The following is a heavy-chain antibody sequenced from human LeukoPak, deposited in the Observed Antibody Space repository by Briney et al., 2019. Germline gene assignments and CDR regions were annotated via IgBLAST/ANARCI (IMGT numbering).Heavy chain of an antibody. CDR3: AKSSAPGGYYYYGMDV. D-gene: IGHD6-19*01. J-gene: IGHJ6*02. CDR1: EFTFSTYA. Sequence: GGSLRLSCAASEFTFSTYAMSWVRQAPGKGLEWVSGISGDGGITYYAGSVRGRFTISRDNSKNTLFLQMNSLRAEDTAIYCCAKSSAPGGYYYYGMDVWGQGTTVTVSS. CDR2: ISGDGGIT. V-gene: IGHV3-23*01.